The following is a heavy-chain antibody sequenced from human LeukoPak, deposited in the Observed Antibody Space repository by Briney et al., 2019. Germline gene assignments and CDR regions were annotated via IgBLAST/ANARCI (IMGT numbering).Heavy chain of an antibody. Sequence: ASVKDAFLPSGYTFTGYYIHWVRQAPGQGLEWMGWINPNSGDTNYAQKFQGRVTMARDTSISTAYMELSRLRSDDTAVYFCARDQNDLLFGLDYWGQRTMVSDSS. CDR3: ARDQNDLLFGLDY. V-gene: IGHV1-2*02. J-gene: IGHJ4*02. CDR1: GYTFTGYY. D-gene: IGHD3-10*01. CDR2: INPNSGDT.